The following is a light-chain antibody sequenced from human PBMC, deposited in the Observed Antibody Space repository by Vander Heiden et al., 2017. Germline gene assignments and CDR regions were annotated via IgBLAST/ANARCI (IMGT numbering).Light chain of an antibody. CDR2: EDN. CDR3: QSYDSSIFVV. CDR1: SGSIASNY. J-gene: IGLJ2*01. V-gene: IGLV6-57*01. Sequence: FILTQRQSVSHSPGRTVTITCTRSSGSIASNYVQWYQQRPGSSPTTVIYEDNQRPSGVPDRFSGSIDSSSNSASLTISGLKTEDEADYYCQSYDSSIFVVFGGGTKLTVL.